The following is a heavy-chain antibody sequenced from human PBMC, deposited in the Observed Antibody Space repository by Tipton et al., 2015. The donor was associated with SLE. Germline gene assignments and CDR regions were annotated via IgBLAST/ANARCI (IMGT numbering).Heavy chain of an antibody. Sequence: TLSLTCTVSGGSISSYYWSWIRQPPGKGLEWIGYIYYSGSTNYNPSLKSRVTISVDTSKNQSYLKLSSVTAADTAVYYCARDLREAVRFRESQIYNWFDPWGQGTLVTVSS. V-gene: IGHV4-59*01. CDR2: IYYSGST. J-gene: IGHJ5*02. D-gene: IGHD3-10*01. CDR3: ARDLREAVRFRESQIYNWFDP. CDR1: GGSISSYY.